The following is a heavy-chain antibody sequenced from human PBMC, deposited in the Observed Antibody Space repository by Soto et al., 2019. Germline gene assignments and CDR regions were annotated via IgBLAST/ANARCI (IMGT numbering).Heavy chain of an antibody. CDR1: GVTFSNYW. V-gene: IGHV3-7*03. CDR2: IKPDGTEK. J-gene: IGHJ4*02. CDR3: VRTIKPGTTTSFDY. D-gene: IGHD1-1*01. Sequence: PGGSLRLSCVMSGVTFSNYWMTWDRQAPGKGLEWVANIKPDGTEKYYVDSVKGRFTISRDNAKNSLFLQMNSLKTEDTAVYYCVRTIKPGTTTSFDYWGQGTLVTVSS.